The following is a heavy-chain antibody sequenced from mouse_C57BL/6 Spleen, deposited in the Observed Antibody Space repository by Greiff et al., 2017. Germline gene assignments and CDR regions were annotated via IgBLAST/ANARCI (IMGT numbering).Heavy chain of an antibody. V-gene: IGHV1-26*01. CDR3: AIWVYYGSSYYWYFDD. CDR1: GYTFTDYS. CDR2: INPNNGGT. Sequence: EVQLQQSGPELVKPGASVKISCKASGYTFTDYSMNWVQQSHGKSLEWIGEINPNNGGTSYNQKFKGEATFTVDRSSSTAYMEHRSLTSEDSAFYYFAIWVYYGSSYYWYFDDWGTGTTVTVSS. D-gene: IGHD1-1*01. J-gene: IGHJ1*03.